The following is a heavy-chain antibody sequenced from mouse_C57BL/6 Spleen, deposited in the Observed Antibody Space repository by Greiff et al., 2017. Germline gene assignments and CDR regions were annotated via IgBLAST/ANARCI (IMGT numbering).Heavy chain of an antibody. V-gene: IGHV3-6*01. D-gene: IGHD1-1*01. CDR2: ISYDGSN. CDR3: ARGIITTVVAHWYFDV. CDR1: GYSITSGYY. J-gene: IGHJ1*03. Sequence: EVKLEESGPGLVKPSQSLSLTCSVTGYSITSGYYWNWIRQFPGNKLEWMGYISYDGSNNYNPSLKNRISITRDTSKNQFFLKLNSVTTEDTATYYCARGIITTVVAHWYFDVWGTGTTVTVSS.